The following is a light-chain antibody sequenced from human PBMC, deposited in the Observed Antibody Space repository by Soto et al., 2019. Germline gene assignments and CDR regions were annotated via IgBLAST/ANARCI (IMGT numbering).Light chain of an antibody. CDR1: QNINSY. Sequence: EIVLTQSPATLSLSPGERATLSCRASQNINSYLAWYQQKPGQAPRLLNYATSNRATGIPARFSGSGSGTDFTLSISSLEPEDFAVYYCQQRSSWPFTFGPGTKLDIK. CDR3: QQRSSWPFT. CDR2: ATS. V-gene: IGKV3-11*01. J-gene: IGKJ3*01.